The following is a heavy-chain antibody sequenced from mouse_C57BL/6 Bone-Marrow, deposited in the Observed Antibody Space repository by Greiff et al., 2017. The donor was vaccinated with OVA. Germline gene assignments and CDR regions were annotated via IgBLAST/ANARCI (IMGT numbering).Heavy chain of an antibody. CDR1: GYTFTRYG. J-gene: IGHJ3*01. V-gene: IGHV1-81*01. D-gene: IGHD2-5*01. Sequence: VKLQQSGAELARPGASVKLSCKASGYTFTRYGTCWVKQRTGQGLEWIGEIFLRSGNTYYNEKFKGKATLTADKSSSTAYMELRSLTSENSAVYFCERSDYYSNSFAYWGQGTLVTVSA. CDR2: IFLRSGNT. CDR3: ERSDYYSNSFAY.